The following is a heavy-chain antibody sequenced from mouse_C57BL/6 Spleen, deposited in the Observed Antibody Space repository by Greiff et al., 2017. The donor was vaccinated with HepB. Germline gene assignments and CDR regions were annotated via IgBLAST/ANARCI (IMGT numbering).Heavy chain of an antibody. Sequence: QVQLQQSGTELVKPGASVKLSCKASGYTFTSYWMHWVKQRPGQGLEWIGNINPSNGGTNYNEKFKSKATLTVDKSSSTAYMQLSSLTSEDSAVYYCARKGAGTSWYFDVWGTGTTVTVSS. V-gene: IGHV1-53*01. J-gene: IGHJ1*03. D-gene: IGHD4-1*01. CDR1: GYTFTSYW. CDR3: ARKGAGTSWYFDV. CDR2: INPSNGGT.